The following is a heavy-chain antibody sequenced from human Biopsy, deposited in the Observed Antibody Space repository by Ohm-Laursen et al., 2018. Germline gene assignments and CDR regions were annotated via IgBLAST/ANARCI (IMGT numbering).Heavy chain of an antibody. CDR3: ARDEKRWDYSNYFSWHFDL. Sequence: SLRLSCAAPGFTFTSYGMHWVRQAPGKGLEWVAVISYDGSGEYYADSLQGRFIISRDNPKNTVDLQMNSLIAEDTAVYFCARDEKRWDYSNYFSWHFDLWGRGTLVTVSS. J-gene: IGHJ2*01. CDR1: GFTFTSYG. CDR2: ISYDGSGE. V-gene: IGHV3-30*03. D-gene: IGHD4-11*01.